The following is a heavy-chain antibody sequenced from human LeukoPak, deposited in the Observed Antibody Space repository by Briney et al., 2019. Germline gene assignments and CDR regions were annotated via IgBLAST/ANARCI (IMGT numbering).Heavy chain of an antibody. CDR1: GASISSNFYY. CDR2: IYHSGNT. D-gene: IGHD5-24*01. V-gene: IGHV4-39*01. J-gene: IGHJ4*02. Sequence: SKTLSLTCTVSGASISSNFYYWGWIRQPPGKGLEWIGNIYHSGNTHYNPSLKSRVTISLDTSKNQFSLNLNSVTAADTAVYYCARWEMTTVTFDFWGQGTLVTVSS. CDR3: ARWEMTTVTFDF.